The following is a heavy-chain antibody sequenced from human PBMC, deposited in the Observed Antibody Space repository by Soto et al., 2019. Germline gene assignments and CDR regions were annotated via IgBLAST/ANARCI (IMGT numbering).Heavy chain of an antibody. D-gene: IGHD2-2*01. CDR3: ARDFRGVVVPAFDY. J-gene: IGHJ4*02. Sequence: QVQLVESGGGLVKPGGSLRLSCAASGFTFSDYYMSWIRQAPGKGLEWVSYISSSGSTLYYAESVKGRFNISRDNANNSLYRQMNSLRAEDTAVYYCARDFRGVVVPAFDYWGQGTLVTVSS. CDR1: GFTFSDYY. V-gene: IGHV3-11*01. CDR2: ISSSGSTL.